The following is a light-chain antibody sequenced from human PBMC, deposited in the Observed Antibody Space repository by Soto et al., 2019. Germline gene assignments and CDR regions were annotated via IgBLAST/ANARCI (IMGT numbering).Light chain of an antibody. CDR3: QQYGSSPPT. CDR2: GAS. Sequence: EIVLTQSPGTLSLSPGERATLSCRASQSVSSNYLAWYQRKPGQAPRLLIYGASSRAIDIPNRFSGSGSGTDFTLTITRLEPEHFAVYYCQQYGSSPPTFGQGTKVEI. J-gene: IGKJ1*01. V-gene: IGKV3-20*01. CDR1: QSVSSNY.